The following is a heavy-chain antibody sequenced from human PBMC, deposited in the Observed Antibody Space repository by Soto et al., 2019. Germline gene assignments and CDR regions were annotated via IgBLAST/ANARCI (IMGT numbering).Heavy chain of an antibody. V-gene: IGHV4-31*03. J-gene: IGHJ5*02. Sequence: QVQLRESGPGLVRPSETRSLTCTVSGGSISSGQDYWSWSRQRPGKGLEWIGYIHHNGNTDYNPSLQSRLIISVDTSKNQFPMSLRSVTAADTAVYYCATTGDYCSGGNCYFRDWFDPWGPGILVTVSS. CDR1: GGSISSGQDY. CDR3: ATTGDYCSGGNCYFRDWFDP. CDR2: IHHNGNT. D-gene: IGHD2-15*01.